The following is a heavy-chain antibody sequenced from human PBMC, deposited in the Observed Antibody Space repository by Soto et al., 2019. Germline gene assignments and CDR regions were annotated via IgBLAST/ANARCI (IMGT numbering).Heavy chain of an antibody. CDR2: IYYSGST. Sequence: SETLSLTCTVSGGSIRSSTYYWGWIRQPPGKGLEWIGSIYYSGSTHYNPSLKSRVTMSVDTSTNQFSLRLTSVTAADSAVYHCARGFCRGTSCFANYFDPWGQGIPVTVSS. V-gene: IGHV4-39*07. CDR3: ARGFCRGTSCFANYFDP. D-gene: IGHD2-2*01. J-gene: IGHJ5*02. CDR1: GGSIRSSTYY.